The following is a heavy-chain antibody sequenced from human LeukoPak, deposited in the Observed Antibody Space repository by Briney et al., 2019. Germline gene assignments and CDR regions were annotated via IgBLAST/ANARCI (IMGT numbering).Heavy chain of an antibody. CDR1: GYTLTELS. CDR3: ATAGDYEGLFYY. V-gene: IGHV1-24*01. D-gene: IGHD4-17*01. CDR2: FDPKDGET. J-gene: IGHJ4*02. Sequence: ASVKVSCKVSGYTLTELSMHWVRQAPGKGLEWMGGFDPKDGETIYAQKFQGRVTMTEDTSTDTAYMELSSLRSEDTAVYYCATAGDYEGLFYYWGQGTLVTVSS.